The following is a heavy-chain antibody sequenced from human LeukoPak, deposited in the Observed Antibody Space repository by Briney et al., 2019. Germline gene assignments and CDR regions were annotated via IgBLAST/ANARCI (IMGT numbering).Heavy chain of an antibody. V-gene: IGHV3-30*18. D-gene: IGHD2-2*02. CDR1: GFTFSSYG. Sequence: GALRLSCAASGFTFSSYGMHWVRQAPGKGLEWVAVISYDGSNKYYADSVKGRFTISRDNSKNTLYLQINSLRAEDTAVYYCAKDDPEDIVVVPAAIGSWGQGTLVTVSS. CDR2: ISYDGSNK. CDR3: AKDDPEDIVVVPAAIGS. J-gene: IGHJ4*02.